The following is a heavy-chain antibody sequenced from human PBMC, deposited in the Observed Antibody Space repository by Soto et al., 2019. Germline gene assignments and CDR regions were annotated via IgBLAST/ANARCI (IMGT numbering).Heavy chain of an antibody. Sequence: VGSLRLSCAASGFTFSSYGMHWVRQAPGKGLEWVAVISYDGSNKYYADSVKGRFTISRDNSKNTLYLQMNSLRAEDTAVYYCAKGQEGHIVVVPAALDYWGQGTLVIVSS. CDR3: AKGQEGHIVVVPAALDY. D-gene: IGHD2-2*01. J-gene: IGHJ4*02. CDR1: GFTFSSYG. CDR2: ISYDGSNK. V-gene: IGHV3-30*18.